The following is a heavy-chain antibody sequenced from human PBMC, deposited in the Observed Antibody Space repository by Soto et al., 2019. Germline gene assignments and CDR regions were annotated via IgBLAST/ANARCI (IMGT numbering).Heavy chain of an antibody. J-gene: IGHJ4*02. Sequence: PGGSLRLSCAASGFTFSSYWMHWVRQTPGKGLVWVSRINSDGSSTYYADSVTGRFTISRDNAKNTLYLQMNSLRAEDTAVYYCARGGLYFDAWGQGTLVTVSS. CDR1: GFTFSSYW. V-gene: IGHV3-74*01. CDR3: ARGGLYFDA. CDR2: INSDGSST.